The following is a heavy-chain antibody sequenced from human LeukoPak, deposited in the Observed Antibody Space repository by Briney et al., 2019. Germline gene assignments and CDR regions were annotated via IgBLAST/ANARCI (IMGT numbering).Heavy chain of an antibody. V-gene: IGHV4-59*01. CDR3: ARDVGGPFSSSWYGVFDY. Sequence: SETLSLTCTVPGGSITNYYWSWIRQSPGKGLEWIGYIHYTGSTNYNPSLKTRVTISIDTSNNQFSLELRSVTAADTAVYYCARDVGGPFSSSWYGVFDYWGQGTLVTVSS. J-gene: IGHJ4*02. CDR2: IHYTGST. D-gene: IGHD6-13*01. CDR1: GGSITNYY.